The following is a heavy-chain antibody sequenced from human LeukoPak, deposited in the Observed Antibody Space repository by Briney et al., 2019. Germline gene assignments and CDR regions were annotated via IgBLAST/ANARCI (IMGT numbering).Heavy chain of an antibody. CDR3: ARELGSDYGGYSP. Sequence: SETLSLTCSVSGGSMRSDSSFWSWIRQPAGKGLEWIVRIYATGNTNHNPSLERRVTISVDTSKNQFSLELTSVTAADTAVYYCARELGSDYGGYSPWGQGTLVTVSS. J-gene: IGHJ5*02. CDR2: IYATGNT. CDR1: GGSMRSDSSF. D-gene: IGHD4-23*01. V-gene: IGHV4-61*02.